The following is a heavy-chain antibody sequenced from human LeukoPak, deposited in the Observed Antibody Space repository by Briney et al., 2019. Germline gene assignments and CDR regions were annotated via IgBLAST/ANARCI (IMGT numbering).Heavy chain of an antibody. D-gene: IGHD3-22*01. CDR1: GYTFTGYY. CDR3: ARDLIDSSGYLDY. J-gene: IGHJ4*02. Sequence: ASVKVSCKASGYTFTGYYMHWVRQAPGQGLEWMGWINPNSGGTNYAQKFQGRVTMTRETSISTAYMELSRLRSDDTAVYYCARDLIDSSGYLDYWGQGTLVTASS. V-gene: IGHV1-2*02. CDR2: INPNSGGT.